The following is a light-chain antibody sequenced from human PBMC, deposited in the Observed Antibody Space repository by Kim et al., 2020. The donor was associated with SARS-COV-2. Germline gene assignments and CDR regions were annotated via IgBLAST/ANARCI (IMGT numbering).Light chain of an antibody. CDR3: QQYNRWFALS. CDR1: QSVSNN. CDR2: DAY. V-gene: IGKV3-15*01. J-gene: IGKJ4*01. Sequence: SPGERATLACRASQSVSNNIAWYQQKPGQAPRLLIYDAYTRATGVPARFSGSGSGTEFTLTISSLQSEDSAVYHCQQYNRWFALSFGGGTKVDIK.